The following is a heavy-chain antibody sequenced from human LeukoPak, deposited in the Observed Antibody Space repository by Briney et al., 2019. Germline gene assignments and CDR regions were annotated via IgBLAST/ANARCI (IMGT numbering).Heavy chain of an antibody. D-gene: IGHD6-19*01. Sequence: GGSLRLSCAASGFTVSSNYMSWVRQAPGKGLEWVSVIYSGGSTYYADSVKGRFTISRDNSKNTLYLQMNSLRAEDTAVYYCARSYSSGWVSFDYWGQGTLVTVSS. V-gene: IGHV3-53*01. CDR1: GFTVSSNY. CDR3: ARSYSSGWVSFDY. CDR2: IYSGGST. J-gene: IGHJ4*02.